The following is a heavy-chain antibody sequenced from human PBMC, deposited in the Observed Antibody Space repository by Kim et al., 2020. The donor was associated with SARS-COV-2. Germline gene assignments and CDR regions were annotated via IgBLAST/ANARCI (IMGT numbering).Heavy chain of an antibody. D-gene: IGHD3-3*01. CDR1: GFTFSSYA. CDR3: AREGRRFLEWLPLEYPYWMDV. Sequence: GGSLRLSCAASGFTFSSYAMHWVRQAPGKGLEWVAVISYDGSNKYYADSVKGRFTISRDNSKNTLYLQMNSLRAEDTAVYYCAREGRRFLEWLPLEYPYWMDVWGKGTTVTVSS. J-gene: IGHJ6*04. CDR2: ISYDGSNK. V-gene: IGHV3-30-3*01.